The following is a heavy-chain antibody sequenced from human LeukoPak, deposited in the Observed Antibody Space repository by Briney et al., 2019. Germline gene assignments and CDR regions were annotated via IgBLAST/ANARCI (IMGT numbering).Heavy chain of an antibody. D-gene: IGHD4-17*01. CDR3: AILRSTLGY. J-gene: IGHJ4*02. Sequence: ASVKVSCKASGYTFTSYGISGVRQAPGQGREGMGWISSYNGNTNYAQKLQGRVTMTTDTSTSTAYMELRSLRSDDTAVYDCAILRSTLGYWGQGTLVTVSS. CDR1: GYTFTSYG. CDR2: ISSYNGNT. V-gene: IGHV1-18*01.